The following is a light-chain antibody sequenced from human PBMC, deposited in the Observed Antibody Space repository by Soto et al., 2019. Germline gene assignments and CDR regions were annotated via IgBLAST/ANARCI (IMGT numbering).Light chain of an antibody. CDR1: SSDVGNNNL. J-gene: IGLJ1*01. Sequence: QSALTQPASVSGSPGQSITISCTGTSSDVGNNNLVSWYQQYPGKAPKLMIYEGSERPSGVSIRFSGSRSGNTASLTISGLQAEDEADYYCSSYTTRSTLVFGGGTKVTVL. CDR3: SSYTTRSTLV. CDR2: EGS. V-gene: IGLV2-14*02.